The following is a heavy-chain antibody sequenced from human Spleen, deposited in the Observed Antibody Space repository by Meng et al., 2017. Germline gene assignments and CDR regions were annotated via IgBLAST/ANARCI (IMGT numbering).Heavy chain of an antibody. CDR1: GFTFSSYA. D-gene: IGHD1-26*01. Sequence: GESLKISCAASGFTFSSYAMSWVRQAPGKGLEWGAGISWNGDQIGYADSVKGRFTISRDNARSKNSLYLQMNSRRAEDTALYHCARDWYRDSYYYGMDVWGQGTTVTVSS. CDR3: ARDWYRDSYYYGMDV. V-gene: IGHV3-20*01. CDR2: ISWNGDQI. J-gene: IGHJ6*02.